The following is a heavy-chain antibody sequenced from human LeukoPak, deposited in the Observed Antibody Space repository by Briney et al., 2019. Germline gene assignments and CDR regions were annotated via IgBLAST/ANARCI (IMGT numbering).Heavy chain of an antibody. CDR2: VYYSGNT. CDR1: GDSISSGDYY. Sequence: SETLSLTCTVSGDSISSGDYYWSWIRQPAGKGLEWIGSVYYSGNTYYNPSLKSRVTISVDTSKNQFSPKLRSVTAADTAMYYCARQGYADFSSRPFDYWGQGTLVTVSS. D-gene: IGHD4-17*01. CDR3: ARQGYADFSSRPFDY. J-gene: IGHJ4*02. V-gene: IGHV4-39*01.